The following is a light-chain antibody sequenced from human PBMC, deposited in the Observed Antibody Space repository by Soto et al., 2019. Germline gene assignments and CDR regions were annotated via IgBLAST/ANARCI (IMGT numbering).Light chain of an antibody. CDR2: EVS. Sequence: VLAQPASVSGSPGQSITISCTGTSSDVGGYNYVSWYQQHPGKAPKLMIYEVSNRPSGVSNRFSGSKSGNTASLTISGLQAEDEADYYCSSYTSSSTYVFGTGTKVTVL. CDR1: SSDVGGYNY. V-gene: IGLV2-14*01. CDR3: SSYTSSSTYV. J-gene: IGLJ1*01.